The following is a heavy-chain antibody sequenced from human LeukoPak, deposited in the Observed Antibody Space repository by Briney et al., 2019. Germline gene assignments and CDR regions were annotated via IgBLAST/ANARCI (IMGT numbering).Heavy chain of an antibody. CDR1: GYTFTSYD. V-gene: IGHV1-8*03. J-gene: IGHJ4*02. D-gene: IGHD6-13*01. CDR2: MNPNSGNT. Sequence: ASVKVSCKASGYTFTSYDINWVRQATGQGLEWMGWMNPNSGNTGYAQKFQGRVTITRNTSISTAYMELSSLRSEDTAVYYCARGGMYSSSWYTRVYYFDYWGQGTLVTVSS. CDR3: ARGGMYSSSWYTRVYYFDY.